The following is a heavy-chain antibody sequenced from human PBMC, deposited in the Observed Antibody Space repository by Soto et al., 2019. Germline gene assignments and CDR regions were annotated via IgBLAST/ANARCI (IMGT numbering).Heavy chain of an antibody. J-gene: IGHJ4*02. D-gene: IGHD2-21*02. Sequence: PSETLSLTCTVSGGSISSDDYYWSWIRQHPGKGLEWIGYIHYSGSTFYNPSLKSRVSTSVDTSKGQFSLKLSSVTAADTAVYYCARESLAYCGGDCYSSPFDYWGQGVLVTLSS. V-gene: IGHV4-31*03. CDR1: GGSISSDDYY. CDR2: IHYSGST. CDR3: ARESLAYCGGDCYSSPFDY.